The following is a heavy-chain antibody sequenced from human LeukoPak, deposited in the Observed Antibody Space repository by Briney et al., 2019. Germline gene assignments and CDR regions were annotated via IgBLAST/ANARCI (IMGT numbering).Heavy chain of an antibody. CDR1: GYTFTSYY. D-gene: IGHD3-10*01. Sequence: ASVKVSCKASGYTFTSYYMHWVRQAPGQGLEWMGIINPSGGSTSYAQKFQGRVTMTRDMSTSTVYMELSSLRSEDTAVYYCALGGSGWYMDVWGKGTTVTVSS. J-gene: IGHJ6*03. V-gene: IGHV1-46*01. CDR3: ALGGSGWYMDV. CDR2: INPSGGST.